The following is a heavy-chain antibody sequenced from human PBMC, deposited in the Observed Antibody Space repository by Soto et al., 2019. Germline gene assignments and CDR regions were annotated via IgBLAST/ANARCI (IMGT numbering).Heavy chain of an antibody. CDR3: ARRQHETHYYYYGMDV. CDR2: ISSSGSTI. Sequence: ESGGGWVKPGGSLRLSCAASGFAFSDYYMSWIRQAPGKGLEWVSYISSSGSTIYYADSVKGRFTISRDNAKNSLYLQTNSLRAEDTAVYYCARRQHETHYYYYGMDVWGQGTTVSVSS. V-gene: IGHV3-11*01. CDR1: GFAFSDYY. J-gene: IGHJ6*02. D-gene: IGHD6-13*01.